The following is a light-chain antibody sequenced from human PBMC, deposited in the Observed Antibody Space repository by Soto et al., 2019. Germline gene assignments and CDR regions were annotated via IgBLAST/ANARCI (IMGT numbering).Light chain of an antibody. CDR1: QSVSSY. CDR2: DAS. J-gene: IGKJ1*01. CDR3: QQRSKT. Sequence: EIVLTQSPATLSLSPGERATLSCRASQSVSSYLAWYQQKPGQAPRLLIYDASNSATGIPARFSGSGSGTDFTLTISSLELEDFAVYYCQQRSKTFGQGTKVEIK. V-gene: IGKV3-11*01.